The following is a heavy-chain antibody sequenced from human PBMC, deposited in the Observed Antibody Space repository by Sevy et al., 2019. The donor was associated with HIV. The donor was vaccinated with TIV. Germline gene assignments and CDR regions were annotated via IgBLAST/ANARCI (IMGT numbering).Heavy chain of an antibody. V-gene: IGHV3-30-3*01. Sequence: GGSLRLSCAASGFIFSNYAMHWVRQAPGKGLEWVAVISYDGISKYYADSVKGRFTISRDNSKNTLYVQMNSLRAEDTAVYYRARDSNSGYYYYYAMDVWGQGTTVTVSS. CDR2: ISYDGISK. D-gene: IGHD1-26*01. J-gene: IGHJ6*02. CDR3: ARDSNSGYYYYYAMDV. CDR1: GFIFSNYA.